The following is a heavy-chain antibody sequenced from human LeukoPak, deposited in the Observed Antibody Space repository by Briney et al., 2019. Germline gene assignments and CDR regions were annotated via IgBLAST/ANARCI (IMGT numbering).Heavy chain of an antibody. V-gene: IGHV3-48*03. J-gene: IGHJ4*01. CDR2: ISTSGSGT. CDR3: ARRGFYDTSGYLFDY. CDR1: GFIFSSYE. D-gene: IGHD3-22*01. Sequence: PGGSLRLSCVASGFIFSSYEMNWVRRAPGKGLEWVSYISTSGSGTYYADSVKGRFTISRDNDKNSLYLQMNSLRADDTAVYYCARRGFYDTSGYLFDYWAHGTLVTVSS.